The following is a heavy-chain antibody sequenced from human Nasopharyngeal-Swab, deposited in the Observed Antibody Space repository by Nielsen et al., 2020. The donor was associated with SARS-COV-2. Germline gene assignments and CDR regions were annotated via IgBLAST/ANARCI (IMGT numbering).Heavy chain of an antibody. CDR2: INHSGST. CDR3: ASDLGQYQLHTLGGNNWFDP. CDR1: GGSISSSSYY. V-gene: IGHV4-39*07. Sequence: GSLRLSCTVSGGSISSSSYYWSWIRQPPGKGLEWIGEINHSGSTNYNPSLKSRVTISVDTSKNQFSLKLSSVTAADTAVYYCASDLGQYQLHTLGGNNWFDPWGQGTLVTVSS. J-gene: IGHJ5*02. D-gene: IGHD2-2*01.